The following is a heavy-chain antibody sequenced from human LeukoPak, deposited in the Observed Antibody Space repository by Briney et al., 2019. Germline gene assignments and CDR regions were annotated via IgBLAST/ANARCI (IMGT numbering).Heavy chain of an antibody. Sequence: ASVKVSCKASGYTFSGYYIHWVRQGPGQGLEWMGWINPNSGTNYAQNFQGRVTMTRDTSISTAYMELSRVISDDTAVYYCAREEQHQRGRHLEYWGQGTLVTVSS. J-gene: IGHJ4*02. V-gene: IGHV1-2*02. D-gene: IGHD6-13*01. CDR3: AREEQHQRGRHLEY. CDR1: GYTFSGYY. CDR2: INPNSGT.